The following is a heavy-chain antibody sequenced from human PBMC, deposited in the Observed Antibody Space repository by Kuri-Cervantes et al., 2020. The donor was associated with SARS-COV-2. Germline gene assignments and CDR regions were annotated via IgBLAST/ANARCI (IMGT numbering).Heavy chain of an antibody. D-gene: IGHD4-17*01. J-gene: IGHJ3*02. CDR3: AREYGDYEDAFDI. CDR1: GFTFSSYS. Sequence: GESLKISCAASGFTFSSYSMNWVRQAPGKGLEWVSYISSSSSTIYYADSVKGRFTISRDNAKNSLYLQMNSLRAEDTAVYYCAREYGDYEDAFDIWGQGTMVTVSS. V-gene: IGHV3-48*01. CDR2: ISSSSSTI.